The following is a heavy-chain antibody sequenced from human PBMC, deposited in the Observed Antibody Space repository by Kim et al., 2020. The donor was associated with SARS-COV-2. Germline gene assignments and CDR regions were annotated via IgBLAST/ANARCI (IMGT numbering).Heavy chain of an antibody. Sequence: GGSLRLSCVGSGFSFSTYGMHWVRQAPGKGLEWVAVIWFDGSNRYYADSVKGRFSISRDNSKNTLYLQMDNLRVDDTAVYFCAKRGAEKRGSGRYGIDVWGQGTTVIISS. CDR2: IWFDGSNR. CDR1: GFSFSTYG. D-gene: IGHD3-10*01. J-gene: IGHJ6*02. CDR3: AKRGAEKRGSGRYGIDV. V-gene: IGHV3-33*03.